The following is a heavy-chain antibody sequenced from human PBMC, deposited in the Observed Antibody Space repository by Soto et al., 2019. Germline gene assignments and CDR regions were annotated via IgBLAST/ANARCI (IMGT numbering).Heavy chain of an antibody. CDR3: ARAPQVPNSPVTTVYWYFDL. CDR1: GFTFSSYW. J-gene: IGHJ2*01. CDR2: INSDGSST. D-gene: IGHD4-17*01. V-gene: IGHV3-74*01. Sequence: EVQLVESGGGLVQPGGSLRLSCAASGFTFSSYWMHWVRQAPGKGLVWVSRINSDGSSTSYADSVKGRFTISRDNAKNTLYLQMNSLRAEDTAVYYCARAPQVPNSPVTTVYWYFDLWGRGTLVTVSS.